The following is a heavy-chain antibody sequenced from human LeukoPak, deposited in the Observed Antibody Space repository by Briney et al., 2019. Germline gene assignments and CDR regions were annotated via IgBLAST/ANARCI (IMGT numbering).Heavy chain of an antibody. V-gene: IGHV1-2*02. CDR1: GYTFTGYY. J-gene: IGHJ4*02. CDR3: ARSLTYYFDSSGFYSRAFDF. D-gene: IGHD3-22*01. Sequence: GASVKVSCKASGYTFTGYYMHWVRQAPGQGLEWMGWINPNSGGTNYAQKFQGRVTMTRDTSINTAYMELSRLRSDDTAMYYCARSLTYYFDSSGFYSRAFDFWGRGTLVSVS. CDR2: INPNSGGT.